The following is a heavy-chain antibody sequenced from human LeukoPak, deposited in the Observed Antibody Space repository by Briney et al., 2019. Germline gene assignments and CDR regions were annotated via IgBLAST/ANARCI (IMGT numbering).Heavy chain of an antibody. Sequence: KPSETLSLTCTVSGGSISSYYWSWIRQPPGKGPEWIGYIYYSGSTNYNPSLKSRVTISVDTSKNQFSLKLSSVTAADTAVYYCARLTRYFDWLYGMDVWGQGTTVTVSS. V-gene: IGHV4-59*08. CDR1: GGSISSYY. CDR3: ARLTRYFDWLYGMDV. D-gene: IGHD3-9*01. J-gene: IGHJ6*02. CDR2: IYYSGST.